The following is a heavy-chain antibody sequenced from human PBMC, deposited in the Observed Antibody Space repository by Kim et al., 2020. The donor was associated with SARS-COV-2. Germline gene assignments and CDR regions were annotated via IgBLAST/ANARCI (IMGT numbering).Heavy chain of an antibody. Sequence: ADSVKGRFTISRYNSKNTLYLQMNSLRAEDTAVYYCATSGSGNYYYYGMDVWGQGTTVTVSS. J-gene: IGHJ6*02. V-gene: IGHV3-30*02. CDR3: ATSGSGNYYYYGMDV. D-gene: IGHD3-10*01.